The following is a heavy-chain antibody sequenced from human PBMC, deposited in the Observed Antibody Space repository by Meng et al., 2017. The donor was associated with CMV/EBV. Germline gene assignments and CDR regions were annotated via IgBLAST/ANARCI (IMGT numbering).Heavy chain of an antibody. D-gene: IGHD3-16*01. J-gene: IGHJ6*02. CDR1: GFTFSSYS. CDR2: ISSSGSTI. Sequence: GESLKISCAASGFTFSSYSMSWIRQAPGKGLEWVSYISSSGSTIYYADSVKGRFTISRDNAKNSLYLQMNSLRAEDTAVYYCAATPVYYYYYYGMDVWGQGTTVTVSS. CDR3: AATPVYYYYYYGMDV. V-gene: IGHV3-48*04.